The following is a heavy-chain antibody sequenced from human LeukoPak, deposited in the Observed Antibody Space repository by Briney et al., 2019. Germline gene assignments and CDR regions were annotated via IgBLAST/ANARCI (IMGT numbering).Heavy chain of an antibody. Sequence: PGGSLRLSCAASGFTFSSYGMHWVRQAPGKGLEWVAVISYDGSNKYYADSVKGRFTISRDNAKNSLYLQMNSLTAGDTAVYYCSREDYWGQGTLVTVSS. CDR3: SREDY. V-gene: IGHV3-30*03. J-gene: IGHJ4*02. CDR1: GFTFSSYG. CDR2: ISYDGSNK.